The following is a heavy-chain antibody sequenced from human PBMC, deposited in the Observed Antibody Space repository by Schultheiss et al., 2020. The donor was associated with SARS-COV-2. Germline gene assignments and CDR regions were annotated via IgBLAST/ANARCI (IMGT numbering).Heavy chain of an antibody. D-gene: IGHD3-10*01. CDR1: GGSISSYY. J-gene: IGHJ4*02. Sequence: SETLSLTCTVSGGSISSYYWSWIRQPAGKGLEWIGEINHSGSTSYNPSLKSRVTMSVDTSKNQFSLKLSSVTAADTAVYYCARSPMVRGGADYWGQGTLVTVSS. CDR2: INHSGST. CDR3: ARSPMVRGGADY. V-gene: IGHV4-59*04.